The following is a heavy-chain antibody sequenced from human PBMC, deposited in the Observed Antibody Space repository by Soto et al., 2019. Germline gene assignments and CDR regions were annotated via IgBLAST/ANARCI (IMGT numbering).Heavy chain of an antibody. V-gene: IGHV3-48*02. J-gene: IGHJ6*02. CDR2: ISSSSSTI. Sequence: GGSLRLSCAASGFTFSSYSMNWVRQAPGKGLEWVSYISSSSSTIYYADSVKGRFTISRDNAKNSLYLQMNSLRDEDTAVYYCAREPLRSPLIYYYYGMDVWGQGTTVTVSS. CDR3: AREPLRSPLIYYYYGMDV. CDR1: GFTFSSYS.